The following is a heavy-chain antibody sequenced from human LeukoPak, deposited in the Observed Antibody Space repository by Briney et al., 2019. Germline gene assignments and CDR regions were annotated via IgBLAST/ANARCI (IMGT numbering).Heavy chain of an antibody. CDR3: ARDRRDYYDSSGYQYYFDY. CDR2: IYYSGST. CDR1: GGSISNYY. Sequence: SETLSLTCIVSGGSISNYYWSWIRQPPGKGLERIGYIYYSGSTNYNPSLKSRVTISVDTSKNQFSLKLSSVTAADTAVYYCARDRRDYYDSSGYQYYFDYWGQGTLVTVSS. D-gene: IGHD3-22*01. J-gene: IGHJ4*02. V-gene: IGHV4-59*01.